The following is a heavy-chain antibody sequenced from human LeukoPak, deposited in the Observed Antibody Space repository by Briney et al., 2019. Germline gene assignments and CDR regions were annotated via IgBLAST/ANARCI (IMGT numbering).Heavy chain of an antibody. V-gene: IGHV1-18*01. J-gene: IGHJ6*02. CDR2: ISAYNGNT. D-gene: IGHD3-3*01. CDR3: ARDPDFWSGWSRYYYYYGMDV. Sequence: ASVKVSCKASGNTFTSYGISWVRQAPGQGLEWMGWISAYNGNTNYAQKLQGRVTMTTDTSTSTAYMELRGLRSDDTAVYYCARDPDFWSGWSRYYYYYGMDVWGQGTTVTVSS. CDR1: GNTFTSYG.